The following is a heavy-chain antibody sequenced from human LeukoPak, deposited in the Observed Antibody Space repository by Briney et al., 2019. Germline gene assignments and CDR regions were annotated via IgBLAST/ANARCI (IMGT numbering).Heavy chain of an antibody. D-gene: IGHD3-22*01. CDR1: GGTFSSYA. V-gene: IGHV1-69*13. CDR2: IIPIFGTA. CDR3: ARPPGNYYDSSGYYD. J-gene: IGHJ4*02. Sequence: SVKVSCKASGGTFSSYAISWVRQAPGQGLEWMGGIIPIFGTANYAQKFQGRVTITADESTSTAYMELSSLRSEDTAVYYCARPPGNYYDSSGYYDWGQGTLVTVSS.